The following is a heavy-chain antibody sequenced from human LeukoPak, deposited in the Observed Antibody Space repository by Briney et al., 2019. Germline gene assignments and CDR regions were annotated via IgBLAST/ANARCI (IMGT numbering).Heavy chain of an antibody. CDR2: INHSGST. Sequence: SETLSLTCAVYGGSFSSYYWSWIRQPPGKGLEWIGEINHSGSTNYNPSLKSRVTISVDTSKNQFSLKLSSVTAADTAVYYCARSIVSGMDVWGQGTTVTVSS. CDR3: ARSIVSGMDV. D-gene: IGHD2-21*01. J-gene: IGHJ6*02. CDR1: GGSFSSYY. V-gene: IGHV4-34*01.